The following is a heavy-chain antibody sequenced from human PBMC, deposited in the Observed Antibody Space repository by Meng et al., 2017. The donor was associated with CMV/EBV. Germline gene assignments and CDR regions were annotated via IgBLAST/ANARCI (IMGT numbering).Heavy chain of an antibody. CDR2: IYSGGSST. D-gene: IGHD3-9*01. Sequence: GESLKISCEASGFTFSSYAMSWVRQAPGKGLEWVSVIYSGGSSTYYADSVKGRFTISRDNSKNTLYLQMNSPRAEDTAVYYCAKERKAYYDILTADYGMDVWGQGTTVTVSS. CDR1: GFTFSSYA. J-gene: IGHJ6*02. V-gene: IGHV3-23*03. CDR3: AKERKAYYDILTADYGMDV.